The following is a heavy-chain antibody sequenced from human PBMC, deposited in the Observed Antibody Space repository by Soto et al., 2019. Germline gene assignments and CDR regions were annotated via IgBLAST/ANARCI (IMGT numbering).Heavy chain of an antibody. J-gene: IGHJ6*02. CDR1: GGSVNTGDNY. Sequence: QVQLHQSGPGLVKPSQTLSLECTVIGGSVNTGDNYWSWVRQSPGRGLEGIGYIYHTGNTFYNPALENRVTMAVDASKNQFSLTLTSVTAADTAVYCCAREPLDGMDVWGQGTNVTVSS. CDR2: IYHTGNT. CDR3: AREPLDGMDV. V-gene: IGHV4-30-4*01.